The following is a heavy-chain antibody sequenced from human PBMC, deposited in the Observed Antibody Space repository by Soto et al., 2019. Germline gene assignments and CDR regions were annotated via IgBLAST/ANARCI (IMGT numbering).Heavy chain of an antibody. CDR3: AKDKGATGTGGAFDI. CDR2: ISWNSGSI. Sequence: PVGSLRLSCAASGFTFSSYWMHWVRQAPGKGLEWVSGISWNSGSIGYADSVKGRFTISRDNAKNSLYLQMNSLRAEDTALYYCAKDKGATGTGGAFDIWGQGTMVTVSS. J-gene: IGHJ3*02. CDR1: GFTFSSYW. V-gene: IGHV3-9*01. D-gene: IGHD1-1*01.